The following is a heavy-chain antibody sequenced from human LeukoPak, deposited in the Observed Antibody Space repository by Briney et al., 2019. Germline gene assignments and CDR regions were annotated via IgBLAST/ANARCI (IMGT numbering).Heavy chain of an antibody. CDR1: GFTFSSYA. Sequence: PGGSLRLSCAASGFTFSSYAMHWVRQAPGKGLEWVAVISYDGSNKYYADSVKGRFTISRDNSKNTLYLQMNSLRAEDTAVYYCAKDRGSLNREFDYWGQGTLVTVSS. CDR3: AKDRGSLNREFDY. D-gene: IGHD3-10*01. V-gene: IGHV3-30*04. J-gene: IGHJ4*02. CDR2: ISYDGSNK.